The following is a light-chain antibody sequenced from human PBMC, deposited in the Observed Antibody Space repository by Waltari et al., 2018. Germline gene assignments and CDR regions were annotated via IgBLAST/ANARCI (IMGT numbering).Light chain of an antibody. V-gene: IGLV3-25*03. CDR1: AFPKKC. Sequence: SHELTQPPPVSASPGQTARITCSGDAFPKKCAYWYQQKPGKAPVLVIYKESERPSGIPERCSSSSSGTTVTLTISGVQAEDEADYYCRSADRSGTVVFGGGTRLTFL. CDR2: KES. CDR3: RSADRSGTVV. J-gene: IGLJ2*01.